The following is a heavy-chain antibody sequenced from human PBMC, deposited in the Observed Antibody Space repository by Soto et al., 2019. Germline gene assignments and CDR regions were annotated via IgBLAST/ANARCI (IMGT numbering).Heavy chain of an antibody. CDR2: INHSGST. V-gene: IGHV4-34*01. CDR1: GGSFSGYY. Sequence: PSETLSLTCAVYGGSFSGYYWSWIRQPPGKGLEWIGEINHSGSTNYNPSLKSRVTISVDKSKNQFSLKLSSVTAADTAVYYCARDLSDCSGGSCYSRNWFDPWGQGTLVTVSS. J-gene: IGHJ5*02. CDR3: ARDLSDCSGGSCYSRNWFDP. D-gene: IGHD2-15*01.